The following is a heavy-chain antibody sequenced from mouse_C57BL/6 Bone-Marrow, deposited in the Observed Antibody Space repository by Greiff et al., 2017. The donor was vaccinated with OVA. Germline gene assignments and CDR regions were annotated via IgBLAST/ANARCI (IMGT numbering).Heavy chain of an antibody. CDR2: IWRGGST. V-gene: IGHV2-5*01. J-gene: IGHJ4*01. CDR3: ATSTGLPCYGSYYYAMDY. CDR1: GFSLTSYG. D-gene: IGHD1-1*01. Sequence: LQQSVPGLVQPSQSLSITCTVSGFSLTSYGVHWVRQSPGKGLEWLGVIWRGGSTDYNAAFMSRLSITKDNSKSQVFFKMNSLQADDTAIYYCATSTGLPCYGSYYYAMDYWGQGTSVTVSS.